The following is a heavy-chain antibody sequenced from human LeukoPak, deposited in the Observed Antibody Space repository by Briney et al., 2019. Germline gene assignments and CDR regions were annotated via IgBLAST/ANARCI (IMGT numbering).Heavy chain of an antibody. CDR3: AKDIGSGWYGFDY. CDR1: GFTFDDYA. D-gene: IGHD6-19*01. J-gene: IGHJ4*02. V-gene: IGHV3-9*03. CDR2: ISWNSGSV. Sequence: PGGSLRLSCAASGFTFDDYAMHWVRQAPGKGLEWVSGISWNSGSVGYADSVKGRFTISRDNAKNSLYLQMNSLRAEDMALYYCAKDIGSGWYGFDYWGQGTLVTVSS.